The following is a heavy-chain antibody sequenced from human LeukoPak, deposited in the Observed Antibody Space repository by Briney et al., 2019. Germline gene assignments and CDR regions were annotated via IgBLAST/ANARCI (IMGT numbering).Heavy chain of an antibody. J-gene: IGHJ5*02. CDR2: ISSSSSYI. D-gene: IGHD2-2*01. CDR3: ARDLEEYQLLFEH. CDR1: GFTFSSYA. Sequence: GGSLRLSCAASGFTFSSYAMSWVRQAPGKGLEWVSSISSSSSYIYYADSVKGRFTISRDNAKNSLYLQMNSLRAEDTAVYYCARDLEEYQLLFEHWGQGTLVTVSS. V-gene: IGHV3-21*01.